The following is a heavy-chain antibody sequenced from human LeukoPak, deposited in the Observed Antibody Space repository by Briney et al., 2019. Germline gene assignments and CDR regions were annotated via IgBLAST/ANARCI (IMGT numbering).Heavy chain of an antibody. CDR3: ARGICSSTSCYRWFDP. CDR1: GGSFSGYY. D-gene: IGHD2-2*01. V-gene: IGHV4-34*01. Sequence: SETLSLTCAVYGGSFSGYYWSWIRQPPGKGLEWIGEINHSGSTNYNPSLKSRVTISVDTSKNQFSLKLSSVTAADTAVYYCARGICSSTSCYRWFDPWGQGTLVTVSS. J-gene: IGHJ5*02. CDR2: INHSGST.